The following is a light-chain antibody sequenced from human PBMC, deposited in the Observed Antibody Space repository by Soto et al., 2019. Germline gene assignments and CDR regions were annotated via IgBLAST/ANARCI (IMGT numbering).Light chain of an antibody. CDR3: CSYTTSNTRQIV. J-gene: IGLJ1*01. CDR2: DVS. V-gene: IGLV2-14*03. Sequence: QSALTQPASVSGSPGQSITISCTGTSRDGGGYNYVSWYQQHPGKAPKFMIYDVSSRPSGVSNRFSGSKSGNTASLTISGLQAEDEADYYCCSYTTSNTRQIVFGTGTKATDL. CDR1: SRDGGGYNY.